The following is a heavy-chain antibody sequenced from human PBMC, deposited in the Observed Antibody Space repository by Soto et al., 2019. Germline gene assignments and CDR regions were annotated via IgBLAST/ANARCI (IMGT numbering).Heavy chain of an antibody. Sequence: SETLSLTCTVSGGSISSYYWSWIRQPPGKGLEWIGYIYYSGSTNYNPSLKSRVTISVDTSKNQFSLKPSSVTAADTAVYYCARDRASSWYSELLSATKNYYGMDVWGQGTTVTVSS. J-gene: IGHJ6*02. CDR1: GGSISSYY. V-gene: IGHV4-59*01. CDR3: ARDRASSWYSELLSATKNYYGMDV. CDR2: IYYSGST. D-gene: IGHD6-13*01.